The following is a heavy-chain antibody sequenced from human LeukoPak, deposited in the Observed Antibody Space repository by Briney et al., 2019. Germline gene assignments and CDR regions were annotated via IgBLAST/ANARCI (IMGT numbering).Heavy chain of an antibody. CDR3: AGGRYIGSYFRVDY. CDR2: VNSIKGT. Sequence: SETLSLTCTVSGDSVNSNVFFWAWIRQSPGKRLAWIANVNSIKGTSYHPSLGSRVTMSVDPSRNQFSLRLRSMTAADTAIYYCAGGRYIGSYFRVDYWGQGSLVSVSS. J-gene: IGHJ4*02. V-gene: IGHV4-39*07. CDR1: GDSVNSNVFF. D-gene: IGHD1-26*01.